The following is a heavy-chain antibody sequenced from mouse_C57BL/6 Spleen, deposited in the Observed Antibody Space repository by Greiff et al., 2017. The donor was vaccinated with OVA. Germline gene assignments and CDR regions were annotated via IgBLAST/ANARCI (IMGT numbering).Heavy chain of an antibody. V-gene: IGHV1-61*01. J-gene: IGHJ2*01. Sequence: VQLQQPGAELVRPGSSVKLSCKASGYTFTSYWMDWVKQRPGQGLEWIGNIYPSDSETHYNQKFKDKATLTVDKSSSTAYMQLSSLTSEDSAVYYCARHDGYYYFDYWGQGTTLTVSS. D-gene: IGHD2-3*01. CDR3: ARHDGYYYFDY. CDR1: GYTFTSYW. CDR2: IYPSDSET.